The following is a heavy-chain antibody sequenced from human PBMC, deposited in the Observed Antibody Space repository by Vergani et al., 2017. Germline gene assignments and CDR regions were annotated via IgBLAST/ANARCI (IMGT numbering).Heavy chain of an antibody. CDR2: VDPEDGET. CDR1: GYTFTDYC. D-gene: IGHD3-22*01. CDR3: TRGWYYDSIAYWAY. V-gene: IGHV1-69-2*01. J-gene: IGHJ4*02. Sequence: EVQLVQSGAEVKKPGATVKISCKVSGYTFTDYCMHWVQQAPGKGLEWMGLVDPEDGETIYAEKFQGRVTITRDTSTSTVYMELSSLRSEDTAVYYCTRGWYYDSIAYWAYWGQGTLVTVSS.